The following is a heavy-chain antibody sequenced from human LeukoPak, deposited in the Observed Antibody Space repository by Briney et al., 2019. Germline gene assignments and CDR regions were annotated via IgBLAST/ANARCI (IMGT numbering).Heavy chain of an antibody. V-gene: IGHV3-30-3*01. D-gene: IGHD3-9*01. CDR3: ARDGNDILTGYYFPDY. J-gene: IGHJ4*02. Sequence: GGSLRLSCAASGLTFSSYAMHWVRQAPGKGLVWVAVISYDGSNKYYADSVKGRFTISRDNSKNTLYLQMNSLRAEDTAVYYCARDGNDILTGYYFPDYWGQGTLVTVSS. CDR2: ISYDGSNK. CDR1: GLTFSSYA.